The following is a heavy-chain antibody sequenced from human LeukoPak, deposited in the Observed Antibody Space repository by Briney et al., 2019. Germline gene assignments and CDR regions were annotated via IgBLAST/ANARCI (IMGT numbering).Heavy chain of an antibody. D-gene: IGHD2-2*01. CDR1: GDSVSSAA. Sequence: QTLPLTCAISGDSVSSAAWNWIRQSPSRGLEWLGRTYYRSKWYNDYAVSVKSRITINPDTSKNQFSLQLNSVTPEDTAVYYCARGGRGYCTSSSCYFDYWGQGTLVTVSS. V-gene: IGHV6-1*01. J-gene: IGHJ4*02. CDR2: TYYRSKWYN. CDR3: ARGGRGYCTSSSCYFDY.